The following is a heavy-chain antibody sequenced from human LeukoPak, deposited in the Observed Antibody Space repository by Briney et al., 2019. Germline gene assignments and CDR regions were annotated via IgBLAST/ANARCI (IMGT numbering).Heavy chain of an antibody. V-gene: IGHV4-34*01. CDR1: GRSFSGYY. CDR2: INHSGST. CDR3: ERVREQWLVRTAYMDV. D-gene: IGHD6-19*01. J-gene: IGHJ6*03. Sequence: PSETLSLACAVYGRSFSGYYWSWIRQPPGKGLEWNGEINHSGSTNYNPTLKSRVPISVDTPTNQFSLKLTSVTAAETAVYYFERVREQWLVRTAYMDVWGKGTTVTVSS.